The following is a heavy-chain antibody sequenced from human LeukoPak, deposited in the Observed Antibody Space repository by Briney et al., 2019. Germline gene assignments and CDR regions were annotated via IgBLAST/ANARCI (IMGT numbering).Heavy chain of an antibody. CDR3: AKGLRYLSFNDAFDI. V-gene: IGHV4-39*01. D-gene: IGHD3-9*01. Sequence: SETLSLTCTVSGGSISSSSYYWGWIRQPPGKGLEWIGSIYYSGSTYYNPSLKSRVTISVDTSKNQFSLRLSSVTAADTAVYFCAKGLRYLSFNDAFDIWGQGTMVTVSS. J-gene: IGHJ3*02. CDR2: IYYSGST. CDR1: GGSISSSSYY.